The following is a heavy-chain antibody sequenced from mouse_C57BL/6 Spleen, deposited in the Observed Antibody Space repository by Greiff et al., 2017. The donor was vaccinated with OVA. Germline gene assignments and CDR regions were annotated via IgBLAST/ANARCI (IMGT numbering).Heavy chain of an antibody. V-gene: IGHV1-42*01. Sequence: LVESGPELVKPGASVKISCKASGYSFTGYYMNWVKQSPEKSLEWIGEINPSTGGTTYNQKFKAKATLTVDKSSSTAYMQLKSLTSEDSAVYYCARSGYYGSSFYWYFDVWGTGTTVTVSS. J-gene: IGHJ1*03. D-gene: IGHD1-1*01. CDR1: GYSFTGYY. CDR2: INPSTGGT. CDR3: ARSGYYGSSFYWYFDV.